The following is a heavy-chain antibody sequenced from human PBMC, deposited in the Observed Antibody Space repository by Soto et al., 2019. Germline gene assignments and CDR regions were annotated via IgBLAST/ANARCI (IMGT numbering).Heavy chain of an antibody. CDR1: GYSFTSYW. CDR3: ARNNSGYYQVGAFDI. J-gene: IGHJ3*02. CDR2: IDPSDSYT. D-gene: IGHD3-22*01. V-gene: IGHV5-10-1*01. Sequence: ESLKISCKGSGYSFTSYWISWVRQMPGKGLEWMGRIDPSDSYTNYSPSFQGHVTISADKSISTAYLQWSSLKASDTAMYYCARNNSGYYQVGAFDIWGQGTMVTVSS.